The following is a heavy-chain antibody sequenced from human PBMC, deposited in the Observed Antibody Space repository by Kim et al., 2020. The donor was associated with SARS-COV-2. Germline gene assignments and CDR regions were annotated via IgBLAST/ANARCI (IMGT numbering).Heavy chain of an antibody. D-gene: IGHD6-13*01. CDR2: IRSKAYGGTT. J-gene: IGHJ6*02. CDR1: GFTFGDYA. Sequence: GGSLRLSCTASGFTFGDYAMSWVRQAPGKGLEWVGFIRSKAYGGTTEYAASVKGRFTISRDDSKSIAYLQMNSLKTEDTAVYYCTRDQHIRQQLVANYYYGMDVWGQGTTVTVSS. CDR3: TRDQHIRQQLVANYYYGMDV. V-gene: IGHV3-49*04.